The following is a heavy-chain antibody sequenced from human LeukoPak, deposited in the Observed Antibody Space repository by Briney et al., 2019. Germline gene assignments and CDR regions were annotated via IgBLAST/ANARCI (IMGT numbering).Heavy chain of an antibody. J-gene: IGHJ3*02. CDR3: AKDRDDYVWGSYLGAFDI. V-gene: IGHV3-23*01. Sequence: GGSRRLSCAASGFTFSSYAMSWVRQAPGKGLEWVSLISGSGGSTYYADSVKGRFTISRDNSKNTLYLQMNSLRAEDTAVFYCAKDRDDYVWGSYLGAFDIWGQGTMVTVSS. D-gene: IGHD3-16*01. CDR2: ISGSGGST. CDR1: GFTFSSYA.